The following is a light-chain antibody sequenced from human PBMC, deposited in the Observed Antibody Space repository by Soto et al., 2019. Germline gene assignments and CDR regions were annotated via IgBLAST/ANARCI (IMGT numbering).Light chain of an antibody. J-gene: IGKJ2*01. CDR1: QSIGDW. CDR2: DAS. V-gene: IGKV1-5*01. CDR3: QQYNSYSLST. Sequence: DIQMTQSPSTLSASVGDRVTITCRASQSIGDWLAWYQQRPGKAPSLLVYDASVSASGIPTRVSGSGSGTEFTLTITGLQPDDFATYYCQQYNSYSLSTFGQGTKVEI.